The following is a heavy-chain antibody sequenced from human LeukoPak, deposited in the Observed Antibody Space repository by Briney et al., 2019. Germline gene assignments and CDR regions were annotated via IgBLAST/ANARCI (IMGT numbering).Heavy chain of an antibody. D-gene: IGHD3-9*01. CDR1: GGTFSSYA. V-gene: IGHV1-69*13. CDR3: ARGELRYFDPKWFDP. CDR2: IIPIFGTA. J-gene: IGHJ5*02. Sequence: SVKVSCKASGGTFSSYAISWVRQAPGQGLEWMGGIIPIFGTANYAQKFQGRVTITADESTSTAYMELSSLRSEDTAVYYCARGELRYFDPKWFDPWGQGTLVTVSS.